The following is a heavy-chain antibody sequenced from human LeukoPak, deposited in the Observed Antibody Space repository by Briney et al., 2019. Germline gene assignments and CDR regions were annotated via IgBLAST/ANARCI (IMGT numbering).Heavy chain of an antibody. CDR1: GFTFSSYW. CDR3: AGMTTIEVSPNTVDY. D-gene: IGHD5-24*01. Sequence: GGSLRLSCAASGFTFSSYWMHWVRQAPGKGLVWVSRINSDGSSTSYADSVKGRFTISRDNAKNTLYLQMNSLRAEDTAMYYRAGMTTIEVSPNTVDYWGQGTLVTVSS. J-gene: IGHJ4*02. V-gene: IGHV3-74*01. CDR2: INSDGSST.